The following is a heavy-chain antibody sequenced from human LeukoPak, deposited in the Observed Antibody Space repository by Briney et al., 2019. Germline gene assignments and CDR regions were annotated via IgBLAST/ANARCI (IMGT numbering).Heavy chain of an antibody. D-gene: IGHD5-18*01. CDR2: IIPIFGTA. CDR1: GFTFTNYD. Sequence: SVKVSCKATGFTFTNYDINWVRQAPGQGLEWMGGIIPIFGTANYAQKFQGRVTITADESTSTAYMELSSLRSEDTAVYYCARDRGGYSYGLFDWFDPWGQGTLVTVSS. V-gene: IGHV1-69*13. CDR3: ARDRGGYSYGLFDWFDP. J-gene: IGHJ5*02.